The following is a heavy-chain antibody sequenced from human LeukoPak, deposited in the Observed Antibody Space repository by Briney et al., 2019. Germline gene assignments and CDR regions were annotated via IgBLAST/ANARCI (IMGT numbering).Heavy chain of an antibody. V-gene: IGHV5-51*01. Sequence: GESLKISCKGSGYSFTSYWIGWVRQMPGKGLELMGIIYLRDSDTRYSLSFQGQVTISADKSISTAYLQWRSLKASDTAMYYCARYRDYGYFDYWGQGTLVTVSS. CDR1: GYSFTSYW. D-gene: IGHD4-17*01. J-gene: IGHJ4*02. CDR2: IYLRDSDT. CDR3: ARYRDYGYFDY.